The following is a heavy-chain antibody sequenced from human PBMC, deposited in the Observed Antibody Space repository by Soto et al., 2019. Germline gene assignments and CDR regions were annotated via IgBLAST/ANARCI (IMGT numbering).Heavy chain of an antibody. D-gene: IGHD1-26*01. CDR1: GFTFSSYG. J-gene: IGHJ6*02. CDR3: ARDLAHLPTYGMDV. CDR2: IWYDGSNK. V-gene: IGHV3-33*01. Sequence: GGSLRLSCAASGFTFSSYGMHWVRQAPGKGLEWVAVIWYDGSNKYYGDSVKGRFTISRDNSKNKLYLQMNSLRAEDTAVYYCARDLAHLPTYGMDVWGQGTTVTVSS.